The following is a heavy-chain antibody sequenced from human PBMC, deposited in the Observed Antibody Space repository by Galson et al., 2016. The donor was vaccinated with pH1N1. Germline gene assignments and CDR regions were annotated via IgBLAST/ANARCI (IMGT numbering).Heavy chain of an antibody. CDR1: GFTFRNYW. D-gene: IGHD1-14*01. V-gene: IGHV3-7*03. CDR3: ARAEASGMFYYFYMDV. Sequence: SLRLSCAASGFTFRNYWMTWVRQAPGKGLEWVANIKHDGIEKYYVDSAKGRFTISRDNAENSLYLQMNSLRAEDTAVYYCARAEASGMFYYFYMDVWGKGTTVTVFS. CDR2: IKHDGIEK. J-gene: IGHJ6*03.